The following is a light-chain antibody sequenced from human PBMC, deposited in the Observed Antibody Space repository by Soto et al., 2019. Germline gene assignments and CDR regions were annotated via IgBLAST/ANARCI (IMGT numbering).Light chain of an antibody. CDR3: QQANSFPRT. J-gene: IGKJ4*01. Sequence: DIQMTQSPSSLSASVGDRVTITCRASQSISSYLNWYHQKPGKAPKLLIYAASSLQSGVPSRFSGSGSGTDFTLTISSLQPEDFATYYCQQANSFPRTFGGGTKV. CDR2: AAS. CDR1: QSISSY. V-gene: IGKV1-39*01.